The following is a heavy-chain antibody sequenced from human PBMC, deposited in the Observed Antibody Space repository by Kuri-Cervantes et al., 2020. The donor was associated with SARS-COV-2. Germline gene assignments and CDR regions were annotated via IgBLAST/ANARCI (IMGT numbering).Heavy chain of an antibody. CDR1: GGSISSGSYY. CDR3: ARGGDWFDP. V-gene: IGHV4-61*02. D-gene: IGHD1-26*01. Sequence: SETLSPTCTVSGGSISSGSYYWSWIRQPAGKGLEWIGRIYTSGSTNYNPSLKSRVTISVDTSKNQFSLKLSSVTAADTAVYYCARGGDWFDPWGQGTLVTVSS. CDR2: IYTSGST. J-gene: IGHJ5*02.